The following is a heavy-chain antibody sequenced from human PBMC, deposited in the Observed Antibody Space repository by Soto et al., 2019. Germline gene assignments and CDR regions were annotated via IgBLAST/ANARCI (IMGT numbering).Heavy chain of an antibody. CDR2: ILYDGSDQ. CDR3: ARDRVPTARGFYFYYGMDV. CDR1: RFTFYSYA. Sequence: GGSLRLSCVASRFTFYSYAMHWVRQAPGKGLEWLTLILYDGSDQYYADSVRGRFTISRDNSKNTLYLQMNSLSAEDTAVYYCARDRVPTARGFYFYYGMDVWGQGTTVTVSS. V-gene: IGHV3-30-3*01. J-gene: IGHJ6*02. D-gene: IGHD3-10*01.